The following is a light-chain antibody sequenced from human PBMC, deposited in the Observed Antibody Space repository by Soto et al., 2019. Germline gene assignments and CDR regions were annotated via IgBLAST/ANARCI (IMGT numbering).Light chain of an antibody. CDR1: QSISGY. CDR3: QQSISTIPT. J-gene: IGKJ4*01. Sequence: DIQMTQAPSSLSASVGDRVTITCRASQSISGYLNWYQQKPGKAPKVLISGASTLHNGVPSRFSGPGYGTDFTLTISSLQPEDVATYYCQQSISTIPTLGGGTKV. CDR2: GAS. V-gene: IGKV1-39*01.